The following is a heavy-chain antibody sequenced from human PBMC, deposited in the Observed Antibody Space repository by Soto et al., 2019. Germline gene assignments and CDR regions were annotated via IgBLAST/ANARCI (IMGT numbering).Heavy chain of an antibody. Sequence: SGPTLVNPTQTLTLTCTFSGFSLSTSGVGVGWIRQPPGKALEWLALIYWNDDERYSPSLKSRLTITKDTSKNQVVLTMTNMDLVDTATYYCAHSSLGYCSSTSCLNWFDPWGQGTLVTVSS. CDR3: AHSSLGYCSSTSCLNWFDP. D-gene: IGHD2-2*01. CDR2: IYWNDDE. V-gene: IGHV2-5*01. J-gene: IGHJ5*02. CDR1: GFSLSTSGVG.